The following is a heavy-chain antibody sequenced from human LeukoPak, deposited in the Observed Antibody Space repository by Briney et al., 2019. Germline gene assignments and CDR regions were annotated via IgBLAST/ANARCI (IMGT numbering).Heavy chain of an antibody. D-gene: IGHD3-22*01. CDR1: GFTVSSNY. V-gene: IGHV3-53*01. J-gene: IGHJ4*02. CDR2: IYSGGST. CDR3: ASHYDSSGYYSADY. Sequence: GGSLRLSCAASGFTVSSNYMSWVRQAPGKGLEWVSVIYSGGSTYYADSVKGRFTISRDNSKNALYLQMNSLRAEDTAVYYCASHYDSSGYYSADYWGQGTLVTVSS.